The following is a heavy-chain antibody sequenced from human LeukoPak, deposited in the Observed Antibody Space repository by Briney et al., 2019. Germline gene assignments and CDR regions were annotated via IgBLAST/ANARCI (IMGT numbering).Heavy chain of an antibody. Sequence: PGGSLRLSCAASGFTFSSYSMNWVRQAPGKGLEWVSSISSSSYIYYADSVKGRFTISRDNAKNSLYLQMNSLRAEDTAVYYCARDPADGDYVDYWGQGTLVTVSS. CDR1: GFTFSSYS. V-gene: IGHV3-21*01. D-gene: IGHD4-17*01. CDR3: ARDPADGDYVDY. J-gene: IGHJ4*02. CDR2: ISSSSYI.